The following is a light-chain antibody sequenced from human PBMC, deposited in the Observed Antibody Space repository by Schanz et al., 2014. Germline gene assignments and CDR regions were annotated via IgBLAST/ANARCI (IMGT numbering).Light chain of an antibody. CDR3: QQRGT. J-gene: IGKJ1*01. V-gene: IGKV3-11*01. CDR1: QSVSSF. CDR2: DAS. Sequence: EIVLTQSPATLSLSPGDRATLSCRASQSVSSFLAWYQQKRGQAPRLLIYDASNRATGIPARFSGSGSGADFTLTISRLEPEDFAVYYCQQRGTFGQGTKVEI.